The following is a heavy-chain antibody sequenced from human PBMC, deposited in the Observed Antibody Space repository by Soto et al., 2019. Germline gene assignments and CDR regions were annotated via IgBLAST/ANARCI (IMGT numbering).Heavy chain of an antibody. J-gene: IGHJ4*02. Sequence: QVQLQESGPGLVKPSGTLSLTCAVSGGSISSTNLWSWVRQPPGKRLEWIGEIYHSGSTNYNPSLKSRVTISVDKSKNQFSLKLSSVTAADTAVYYCASVWDFSSAWVDYWGQGTLVTVSS. CDR2: IYHSGST. CDR3: ASVWDFSSAWVDY. CDR1: GGSISSTNL. V-gene: IGHV4-4*02. D-gene: IGHD6-19*01.